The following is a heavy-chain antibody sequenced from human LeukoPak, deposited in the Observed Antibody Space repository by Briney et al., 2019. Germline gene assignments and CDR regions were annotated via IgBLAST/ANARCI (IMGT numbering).Heavy chain of an antibody. CDR2: ISYDGGNK. D-gene: IGHD3-9*01. J-gene: IGHJ6*03. Sequence: GGSLRLSCAASGFTFSIYAMHWVRQAPGKGLEWVAVISYDGGNKYYADSVKGRFTISRDNSKNRLYLQMNSLRAEDTAVYYCARDGVLRYFDWFLGQQYYYYYMDVWGKGTTVTVSS. CDR3: ARDGVLRYFDWFLGQQYYYYYMDV. CDR1: GFTFSIYA. V-gene: IGHV3-30*04.